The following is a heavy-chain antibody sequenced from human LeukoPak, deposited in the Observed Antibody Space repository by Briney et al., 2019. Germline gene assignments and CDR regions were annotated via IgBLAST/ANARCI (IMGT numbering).Heavy chain of an antibody. CDR1: GFTVSSNS. V-gene: IGHV3-21*01. CDR3: ARVGDGYNSPFEY. Sequence: PGGSLRLSCTVSGFTVSSNSMSWVRQAPGKGLEWVSSISSSGIYIYYADSVKGRFTISRDNAKNSLYLQMNSLRAEDTAVYYCARVGDGYNSPFEYWGQGTLVTVSS. CDR2: ISSSGIYI. D-gene: IGHD5-24*01. J-gene: IGHJ4*02.